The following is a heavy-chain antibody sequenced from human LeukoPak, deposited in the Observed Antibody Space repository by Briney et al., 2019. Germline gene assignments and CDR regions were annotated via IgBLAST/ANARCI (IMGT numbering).Heavy chain of an antibody. CDR2: ISHDGSDK. Sequence: PGGSLRLSCAASGFTFSSYGMHWVRQAPGKGLEWVAVISHDGSDKYYVDSVKGRFTISRDNSRNTLYLQMNSLRTEDTAVYYCAKEVETRRLSYYYYGMDVWGQGTTVTVSS. CDR3: AKEVETRRLSYYYYGMDV. CDR1: GFTFSSYG. J-gene: IGHJ6*02. D-gene: IGHD3-16*01. V-gene: IGHV3-30*18.